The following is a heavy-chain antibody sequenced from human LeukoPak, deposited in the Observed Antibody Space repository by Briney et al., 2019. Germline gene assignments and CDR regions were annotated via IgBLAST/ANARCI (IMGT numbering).Heavy chain of an antibody. J-gene: IGHJ3*02. CDR2: IRSKVHSYAT. V-gene: IGHV3-73*01. Sequence: GSLSPSCAPSGFTPSGSAMHWVRRAAGHGLEWVGRIRSKVHSYATAYAASVKGMFTISRDDSKNTAYLQMNSLKTEDTAVYYCARGTRDDADAFDIWGQGTMVTVSS. CDR3: ARGTRDDADAFDI. D-gene: IGHD1-7*01. CDR1: GFTPSGSA.